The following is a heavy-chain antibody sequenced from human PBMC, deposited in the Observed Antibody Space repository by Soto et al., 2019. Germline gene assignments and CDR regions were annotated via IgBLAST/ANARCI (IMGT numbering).Heavy chain of an antibody. J-gene: IGHJ4*02. Sequence: QVRLVQSGAEVKKPGSSVKVSCKASGGTFSSYAISWVRQAPGQGLEWMGGIIPIFGTANYAQKFQGRVTLTADESTSTAYIELSSLRSEYTAVYYCARGLRLSTPAANFDYWGQGTLVTVSS. CDR1: GGTFSSYA. D-gene: IGHD2-2*01. V-gene: IGHV1-69*12. CDR2: IIPIFGTA. CDR3: ARGLRLSTPAANFDY.